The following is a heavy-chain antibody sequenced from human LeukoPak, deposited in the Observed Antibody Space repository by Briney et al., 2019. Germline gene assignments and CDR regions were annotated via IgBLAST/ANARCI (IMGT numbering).Heavy chain of an antibody. V-gene: IGHV3-23*01. CDR3: GRDLPTVTSIDY. D-gene: IGHD4-17*01. CDR1: GFTFSSYG. CDR2: ISGSGGER. J-gene: IGHJ4*02. Sequence: PGGSLRLSCAASGFTFSSYGMSWVRQAPGKGLQWVSGISGSGGERYYTESVKGRFTISRDNSKNTLYLQMNSLRAEDTAVYYCGRDLPTVTSIDYWGQGTLVTVSS.